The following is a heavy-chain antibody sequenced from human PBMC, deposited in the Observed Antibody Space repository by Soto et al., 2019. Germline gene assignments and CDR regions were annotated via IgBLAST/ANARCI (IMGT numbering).Heavy chain of an antibody. CDR2: IKSKTDGGTT. CDR3: SFQESTTVTMFEY. Sequence: EVHLVESGGGLVKPGGSLRLSCAASGFSFSNVWMSWVRQAPGKGLEWVGRIKSKTDGGTTDYAAPVKGRFTISRDDSKATLHLQMNSLKTEDTAVYYCSFQESTTVTMFEYWGQGTLVTVSS. V-gene: IGHV3-15*01. J-gene: IGHJ4*02. D-gene: IGHD4-17*01. CDR1: GFSFSNVW.